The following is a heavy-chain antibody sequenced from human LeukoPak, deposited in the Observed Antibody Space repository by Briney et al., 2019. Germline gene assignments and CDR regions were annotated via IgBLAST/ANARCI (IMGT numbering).Heavy chain of an antibody. CDR3: ARDRLPWELRSQDAFDI. Sequence: GASVKVSCKASGGTFSSYAISWVRQAPGQGLEWMGGIIPIFGTANYAQKFQGRVTITADESTSTAYMELSSLRSEDTAVYYCARDRLPWELRSQDAFDIWGQGTMVTVSS. D-gene: IGHD1-26*01. J-gene: IGHJ3*02. CDR1: GGTFSSYA. CDR2: IIPIFGTA. V-gene: IGHV1-69*13.